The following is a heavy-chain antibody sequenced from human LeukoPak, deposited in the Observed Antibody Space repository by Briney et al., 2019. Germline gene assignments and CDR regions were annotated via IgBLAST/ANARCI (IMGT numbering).Heavy chain of an antibody. CDR2: ISGGGDAT. D-gene: IGHD5-24*01. Sequence: PGGSLRLSCAASGFTFNNYAMSWVRQAPGKGLEWVSRISGGGDATKYADSVKGRFTISRDNSKNTLSLEMNSLRVEDTAIYYCAKSDCKPNGCKLLNYWGQGTLVTVSS. CDR3: AKSDCKPNGCKLLNY. V-gene: IGHV3-23*01. CDR1: GFTFNNYA. J-gene: IGHJ4*01.